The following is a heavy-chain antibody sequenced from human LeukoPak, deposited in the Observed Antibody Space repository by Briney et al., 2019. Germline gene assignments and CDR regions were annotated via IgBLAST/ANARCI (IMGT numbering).Heavy chain of an antibody. CDR1: GGSFSGYY. CDR2: INHSGST. Sequence: SETLSLTCAVYGGSFSGYYWSWIRQPPGKGLEWIGEINHSGSTNYNPSLKSRVTISVGTSKNQFSLKLSSVTAADTAVYYCASRPVAAAGEPDYWGQGTLVTVSS. V-gene: IGHV4-34*01. CDR3: ASRPVAAAGEPDY. J-gene: IGHJ4*02. D-gene: IGHD6-13*01.